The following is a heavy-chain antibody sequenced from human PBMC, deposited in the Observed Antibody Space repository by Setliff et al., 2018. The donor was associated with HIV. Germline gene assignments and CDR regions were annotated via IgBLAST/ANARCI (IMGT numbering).Heavy chain of an antibody. CDR2: IYTRGST. CDR1: GGSFSSGSYY. D-gene: IGHD5-12*01. J-gene: IGHJ5*01. V-gene: IGHV4-61*02. Sequence: PSETLSLTCTVSGGSFSSGSYYWSWVRQPGGKGLEWIGRIYTRGSTKYSPTFESRVTMSLDTSKNQFSLNLRSVTAADTALYYCVRSGCNGNICYDSRGWLDSWGQGTQVTVSS. CDR3: VRSGCNGNICYDSRGWLDS.